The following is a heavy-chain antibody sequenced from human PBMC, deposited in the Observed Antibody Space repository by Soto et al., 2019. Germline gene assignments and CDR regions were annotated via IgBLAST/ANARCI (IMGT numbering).Heavy chain of an antibody. CDR2: IGSSVPTI. D-gene: IGHD4-17*01. CDR3: ARRYGDYEGDDY. V-gene: IGHV3-48*02. Sequence: LRLSCAASGFTFSTYSLTWVRQAPGKGLEWVSYIGSSVPTIYYADSVRGRFTTSRDNARNSLYLQMNSLRDDDTAVYYCARRYGDYEGDDYLGQGTLVTVSS. J-gene: IGHJ4*02. CDR1: GFTFSTYS.